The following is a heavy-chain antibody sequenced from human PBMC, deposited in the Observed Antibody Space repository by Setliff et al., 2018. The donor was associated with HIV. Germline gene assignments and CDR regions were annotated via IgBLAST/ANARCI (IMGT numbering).Heavy chain of an antibody. V-gene: IGHV4-61*02. CDR3: ARTIKEHLAVLWFDP. CDR2: IYTSGST. J-gene: IGHJ5*02. D-gene: IGHD3-3*02. CDR1: RGSISSGTYY. Sequence: SETLTLTCTVSRGSISSGTYYWTWIRQPAGKGLEWIGRIYTSGSTKYNPSLESRVTISVDTSKNQFSLRLSSVTAADTAVYYCARTIKEHLAVLWFDPWGQGTPVTVSS.